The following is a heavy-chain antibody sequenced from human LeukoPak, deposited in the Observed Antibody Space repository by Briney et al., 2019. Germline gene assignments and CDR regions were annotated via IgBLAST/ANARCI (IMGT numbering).Heavy chain of an antibody. Sequence: GGSLRLSCAASGFIFSSYGMHWVRQAPGKGLEWVAFIRYDGSNKYYADSVKGRFTISRDNSKNTLYLQMNSLRAEDTAVYYCAKDATIFGVVRLGYMDVWGKGTTVTVSS. CDR3: AKDATIFGVVRLGYMDV. V-gene: IGHV3-30*02. J-gene: IGHJ6*03. D-gene: IGHD3-3*01. CDR1: GFIFSSYG. CDR2: IRYDGSNK.